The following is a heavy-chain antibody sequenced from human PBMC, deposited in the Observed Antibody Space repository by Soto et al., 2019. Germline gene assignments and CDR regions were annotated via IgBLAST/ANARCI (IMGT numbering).Heavy chain of an antibody. CDR2: ISRSSNHI. D-gene: IGHD3-10*01. Sequence: GSLRLSCAAPGFSFSNYTMNWVRQAPGKGLEWVSVISRSSNHIYYADSMKGRLTISRDNAKNSLYLQMNSLRAEDTAVYYCAKDRGRGSPVSGGMDVWGQGTTVTSP. CDR3: AKDRGRGSPVSGGMDV. CDR1: GFSFSNYT. V-gene: IGHV3-21*01. J-gene: IGHJ6*02.